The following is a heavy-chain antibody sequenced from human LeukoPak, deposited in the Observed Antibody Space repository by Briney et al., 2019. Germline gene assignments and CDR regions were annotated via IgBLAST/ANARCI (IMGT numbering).Heavy chain of an antibody. Sequence: ASVKVFCKASGGTFSSYAISWVRQAPGQGLEWMGGIIPIFGTANYAQKFQGRVTITADESTSTAYMELSSLRSEDTAVYYCARAVYSYGYGDYYYYYMDVWGKGTTVTISS. D-gene: IGHD5-18*01. CDR3: ARAVYSYGYGDYYYYYMDV. J-gene: IGHJ6*03. CDR2: IIPIFGTA. V-gene: IGHV1-69*13. CDR1: GGTFSSYA.